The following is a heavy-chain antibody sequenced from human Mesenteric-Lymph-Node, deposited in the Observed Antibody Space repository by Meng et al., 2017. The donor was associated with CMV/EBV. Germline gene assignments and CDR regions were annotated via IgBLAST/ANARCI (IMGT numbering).Heavy chain of an antibody. CDR3: AKATAESYYYYGMDV. D-gene: IGHD4-17*01. CDR2: IYSGGSST. V-gene: IGHV3-23*03. Sequence: GGSLRLSCAASGFTFSSYAMSWVRQAPGKGLEWVSVIYSGGSSTYYADSVKGRFTISRDNAKNSLYLQMNSLRAEDTALYYCAKATAESYYYYGMDVWGQGTTVTVSS. CDR1: GFTFSSYA. J-gene: IGHJ6*02.